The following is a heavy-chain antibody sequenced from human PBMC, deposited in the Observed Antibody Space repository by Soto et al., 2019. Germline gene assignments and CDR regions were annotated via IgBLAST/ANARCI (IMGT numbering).Heavy chain of an antibody. CDR3: VRGLNWNDNY. J-gene: IGHJ4*02. V-gene: IGHV3-15*01. D-gene: IGHD1-1*01. CDR1: GFTINDAW. CDR2: IQSKADGGTT. Sequence: EVQLVESGGGLVKPGGSLRLSCAASGFTINDAWMTWVRQAPGKGLEWVGRIQSKADGGTTHYAAPVRGRFTVSTDDSKNTLYLEINSLKTDDTAVYYCVRGLNWNDNYWGQGTLVTVSS.